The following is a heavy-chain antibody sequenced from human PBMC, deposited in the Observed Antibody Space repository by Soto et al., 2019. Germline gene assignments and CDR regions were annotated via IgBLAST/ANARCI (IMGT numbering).Heavy chain of an antibody. V-gene: IGHV3-30*03. Sequence: GGSLRLSCAASGFTFSSYGMHWVRQAPGKGLEWVAVISYDGSNKYYADSVKGRFTISRDNSKNTLYLQMNSLRAEDTAVYYCGADVRGRAWATTVGDYFDYWGQGTQVTVSS. J-gene: IGHJ4*02. CDR2: ISYDGSNK. CDR3: GADVRGRAWATTVGDYFDY. D-gene: IGHD4-17*01. CDR1: GFTFSSYG.